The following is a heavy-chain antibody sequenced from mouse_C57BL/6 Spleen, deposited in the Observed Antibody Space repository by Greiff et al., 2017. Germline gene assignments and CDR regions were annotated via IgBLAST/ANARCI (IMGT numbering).Heavy chain of an antibody. J-gene: IGHJ2*01. V-gene: IGHV1-42*01. CDR2: INPSTGGT. D-gene: IGHD2-3*01. CDR1: GYSFTGYY. CDR3: ARSCGYYVDDY. Sequence: VQLQQSGPELVKPGASVKISCKASGYSFTGYYMNWVKQSPEKSLEWIGEINPSTGGTTYNQKFKAKATLTVDKSSSTAYMQLKSLTSDDSAVYCCARSCGYYVDDYWGQGTTLTVSS.